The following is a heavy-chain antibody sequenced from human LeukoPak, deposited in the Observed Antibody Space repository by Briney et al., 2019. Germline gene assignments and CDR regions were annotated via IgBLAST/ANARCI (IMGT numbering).Heavy chain of an antibody. CDR2: IGTAGDT. D-gene: IGHD3-10*01. CDR1: GFTLNSYD. V-gene: IGHV3-13*01. Sequence: GGSLRLSRAASGFTLNSYDIHWVRQTTGNGLEWVSAIGTAGDTYYKDSVKGRFTISRENAKNSLYLQMNSLRAGDTDVYYCARALRLRSGAFHIWGQGTMVTVSS. J-gene: IGHJ3*02. CDR3: ARALRLRSGAFHI.